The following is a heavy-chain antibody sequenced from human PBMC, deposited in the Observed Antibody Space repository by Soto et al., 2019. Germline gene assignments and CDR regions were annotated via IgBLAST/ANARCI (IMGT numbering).Heavy chain of an antibody. Sequence: QVQLVQSGAEVKKPGASVKVSCKASGYTFTSYGISWVRQAPGQGLEWMGWISAYNGNTNYAQKRQGRVTRTTETSTSTAYMELRSLRSDDTAVYYCARDRRGTGSGWYGGVYWGQGTLVTVSS. CDR3: ARDRRGTGSGWYGGVY. J-gene: IGHJ4*02. CDR2: ISAYNGNT. V-gene: IGHV1-18*01. CDR1: GYTFTSYG. D-gene: IGHD6-19*01.